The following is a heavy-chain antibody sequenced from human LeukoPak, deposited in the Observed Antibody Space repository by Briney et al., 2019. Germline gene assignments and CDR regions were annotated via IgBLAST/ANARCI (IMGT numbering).Heavy chain of an antibody. Sequence: ASVKVSCKASGYTFTGYYMHWVRQAPGQGLEWMGWINPNSGGTNYAQKFQGGVTMTRDTSISTAYMELSRLRSDDTAVYYCARDDTGATANYYYYYMDIWGKGTTVTVSS. CDR2: INPNSGGT. J-gene: IGHJ6*03. CDR1: GYTFTGYY. V-gene: IGHV1-2*02. D-gene: IGHD1-26*01. CDR3: ARDDTGATANYYYYYMDI.